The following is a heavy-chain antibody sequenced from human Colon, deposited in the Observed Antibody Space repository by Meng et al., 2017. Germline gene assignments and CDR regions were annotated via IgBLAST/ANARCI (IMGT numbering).Heavy chain of an antibody. J-gene: IGHJ4*01. D-gene: IGHD3-10*01. CDR1: GASISSTNW. CDR3: VRNDYYDFDY. Sequence: QVQLQESGPRLVKPSGTLSLTCAVSGASISSTNWWSWVRQPPGKGLEWIGEFHHSGAINYNPSLKSRVSITIDKPKNQFSLNLNSVTAADTAAYYCVRNDYYDFDYWGQGTLVTVSS. CDR2: FHHSGAI. V-gene: IGHV4-4*02.